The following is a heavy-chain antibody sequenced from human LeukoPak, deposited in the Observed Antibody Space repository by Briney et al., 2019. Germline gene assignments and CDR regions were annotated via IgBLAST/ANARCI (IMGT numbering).Heavy chain of an antibody. CDR2: ISDYSNTI. V-gene: IGHV3-48*01. D-gene: IGHD2-2*01. J-gene: IGHJ4*02. CDR1: GYTFTSYS. CDR3: ARDCGSTRCYDTPDFDY. Sequence: GGSLRLSCAASGYTFTSYSMSWVRQAPGKGLEWVSYISDYSNTIYYADSVKGRFTISRDNANNSLYLQMNSLRAEDTAVYYCARDCGSTRCYDTPDFDYWGQGTLVTVSS.